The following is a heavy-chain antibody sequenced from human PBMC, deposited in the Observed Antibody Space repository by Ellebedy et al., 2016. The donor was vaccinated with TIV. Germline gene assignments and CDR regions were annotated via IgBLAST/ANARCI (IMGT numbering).Heavy chain of an antibody. CDR1: GFTVTTNY. Sequence: GESLKISCAASGFTVTTNYMNWVRQAPGKGLEWVAHINPDGSAEYYVDSVKGRSTISRANAKRSLFLQMNSLRVDDTDGYYRVGESYRNYTWGTTGFDSWGQGTLVTASS. CDR2: INPDGSAE. CDR3: VGESYRNYTWGTTGFDS. J-gene: IGHJ5*01. D-gene: IGHD4-11*01. V-gene: IGHV3-7*03.